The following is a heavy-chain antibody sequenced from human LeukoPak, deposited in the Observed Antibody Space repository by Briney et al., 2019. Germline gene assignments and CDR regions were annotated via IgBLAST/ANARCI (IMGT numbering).Heavy chain of an antibody. D-gene: IGHD3-22*01. CDR3: ARISRGYYYGWLWYYFDY. J-gene: IGHJ4*02. Sequence: NPSETLSLTCTVSGGSISSSSYDWGWIRQPAGKGLEWIGSIYYSGSTYYNPSLKSRVTISVDTSKNQFSLKLSSVTAADTAVYYCARISRGYYYGWLWYYFDYWGQGTLVTVSS. CDR2: IYYSGST. V-gene: IGHV4-39*01. CDR1: GGSISSSSYD.